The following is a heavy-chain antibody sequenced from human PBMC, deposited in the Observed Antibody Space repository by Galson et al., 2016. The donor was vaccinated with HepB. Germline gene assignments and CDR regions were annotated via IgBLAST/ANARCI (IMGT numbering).Heavy chain of an antibody. J-gene: IGHJ4*02. CDR3: ARDHSLGPGVVYYSDY. CDR1: GFNFNIYR. V-gene: IGHV3-21*01. Sequence: SLRLSCAVSGFNFNIYRMNWVRQAPGKGLEWVAAIGFNPNNLYYADSVKGRFTIARDNTRSSLFLQMNSLTVEDTAVYFCARDHSLGPGVVYYSDYWGQGTLVTVSS. CDR2: IGFNPNNL. D-gene: IGHD3-10*01.